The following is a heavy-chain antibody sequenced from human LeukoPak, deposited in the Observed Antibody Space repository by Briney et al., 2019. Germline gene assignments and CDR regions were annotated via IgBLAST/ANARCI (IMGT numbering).Heavy chain of an antibody. CDR2: ISAYNGNT. J-gene: IGHJ4*02. Sequence: ASVKVSCKASGYTFTSYSISWVRQAPGQGLEWMGWISAYNGNTNYAQKLQGRVTMTTDTSTSTAYMELRSLRSDDTAVYYCARVGRGMYYYDSSGYYPLDYWGQGTLVTVSS. CDR1: GYTFTSYS. D-gene: IGHD3-22*01. V-gene: IGHV1-18*01. CDR3: ARVGRGMYYYDSSGYYPLDY.